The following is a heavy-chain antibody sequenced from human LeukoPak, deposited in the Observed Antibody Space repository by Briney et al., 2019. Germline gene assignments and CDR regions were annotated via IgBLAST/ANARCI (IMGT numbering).Heavy chain of an antibody. J-gene: IGHJ4*02. Sequence: SVKVSCKASGGTFSSYAISWVRQAPGQGLEWMGRIIPILGIANYAQKFQGRVMITADKSTSTAYMELSSLRSEDTAVYYCATDSDILTGYFVQWGQGTQVTVSS. CDR2: IIPILGIA. CDR3: ATDSDILTGYFVQ. V-gene: IGHV1-69*04. CDR1: GGTFSSYA. D-gene: IGHD3-9*01.